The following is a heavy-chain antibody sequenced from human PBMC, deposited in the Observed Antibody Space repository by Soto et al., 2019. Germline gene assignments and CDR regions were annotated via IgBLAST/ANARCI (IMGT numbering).Heavy chain of an antibody. D-gene: IGHD3-10*01. CDR3: ARGGGSSDNYFDP. J-gene: IGHJ5*02. CDR1: GFSFSDYA. Sequence: PGGSLRLSCAASGFSFSDYAMSWVRQAPGKGLEWVSGIGDNGNSPYYADSVRGRFTISRDNSKNTLFLQMNGLRAADMAVYYCARGGGSSDNYFDPWGLGTLVTVSS. CDR2: IGDNGNSP. V-gene: IGHV3-23*01.